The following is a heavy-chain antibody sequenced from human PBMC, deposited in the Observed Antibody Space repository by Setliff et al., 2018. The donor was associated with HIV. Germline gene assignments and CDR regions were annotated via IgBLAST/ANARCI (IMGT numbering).Heavy chain of an antibody. CDR2: IYTRGST. J-gene: IGHJ6*03. Sequence: SETLSLTCTVSGGSITSYYWNWIRQPAGKGLEWIGRIYTRGSTIYNPSLKTRITMSVDKSKNQFSLKLSSVTAADTAMYYCARDMTTVTYYYYYYYMDVWGKGTTVTVSS. CDR3: ARDMTTVTYYYYYYYMDV. D-gene: IGHD4-17*01. CDR1: GGSITSYY. V-gene: IGHV4-4*07.